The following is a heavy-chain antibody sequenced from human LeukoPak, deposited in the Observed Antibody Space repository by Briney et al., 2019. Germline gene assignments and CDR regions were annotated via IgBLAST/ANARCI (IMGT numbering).Heavy chain of an antibody. J-gene: IGHJ5*02. D-gene: IGHD6-19*01. CDR2: IDPTDSYT. CDR3: ASSRAGTLKVHNWFDP. CDR1: GYSFRSYC. V-gene: IGHV5-10-1*01. Sequence: GESLNISGKGSGYSFRSYCISWLRQMPGKGLEWMGRIDPTDSYTDYSPSFEGHVTISVDRSITTAYLQWSSLKASDTAMYFCASSRAGTLKVHNWFDPWGQGSLVTVSS.